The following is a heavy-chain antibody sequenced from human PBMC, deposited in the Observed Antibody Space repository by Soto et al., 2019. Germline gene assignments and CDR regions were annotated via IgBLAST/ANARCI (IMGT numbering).Heavy chain of an antibody. CDR2: IYHSGST. D-gene: IGHD2-2*01. CDR3: ARLGVIVVVPAAMDYYGMDV. V-gene: IGHV4-4*02. Sequence: PSETLSLTCAVSGGSISSSNWWSWVRQPPGKGLEWIGEIYHSGSTNYNPSLKSRVTISVDKSKNQFSLKLSSVTAADTAVYYYARLGVIVVVPAAMDYYGMDVWGQGTTVTVSS. CDR1: GGSISSSNW. J-gene: IGHJ6*02.